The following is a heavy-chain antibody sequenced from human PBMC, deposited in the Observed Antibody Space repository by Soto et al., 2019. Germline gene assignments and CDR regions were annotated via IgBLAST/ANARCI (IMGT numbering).Heavy chain of an antibody. J-gene: IGHJ3*02. CDR3: ARRNIVATDDAFDI. D-gene: IGHD5-12*01. Sequence: EVQLVESGGGLVQPGGSLRLSCAASGFTVSSNYMSWVRQAPGKGLEWVSVIYSGGSTYYADSVKGRFTISRHNSKNTLYLQMNSLRAEDTAEYYCARRNIVATDDAFDIWGQGTMVTVSS. CDR1: GFTVSSNY. CDR2: IYSGGST. V-gene: IGHV3-53*04.